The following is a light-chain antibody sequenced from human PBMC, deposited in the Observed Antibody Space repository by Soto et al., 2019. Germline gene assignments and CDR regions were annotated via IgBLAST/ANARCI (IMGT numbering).Light chain of an antibody. J-gene: IGKJ2*01. Sequence: EIVMTQSPATLSVSPGERATLSCRASQSVSSNLAWYQQKPGQAPRLLIYGASTRATGIPARCSGSGSGTEFTLTISSLQSEDFADYYCQQYNNWYTFGQGTKLEIK. CDR3: QQYNNWYT. CDR1: QSVSSN. CDR2: GAS. V-gene: IGKV3-15*01.